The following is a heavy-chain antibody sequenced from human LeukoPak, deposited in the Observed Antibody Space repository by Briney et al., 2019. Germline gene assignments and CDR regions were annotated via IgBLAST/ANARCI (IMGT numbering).Heavy chain of an antibody. CDR2: IGTAGDT. V-gene: IGHV3-13*01. CDR1: GFTSSSYD. CDR3: ARSYGSGSFPYMDV. J-gene: IGHJ6*03. D-gene: IGHD3-10*01. Sequence: PGGSLRLSCAASGFTSSSYDMHWVRQATGKGLEWVSAIGTAGDTYYPGSVKGRFTISRENAKNSLYLQMNSLRAGDTAVYYCARSYGSGSFPYMDVWGKGTTVTISS.